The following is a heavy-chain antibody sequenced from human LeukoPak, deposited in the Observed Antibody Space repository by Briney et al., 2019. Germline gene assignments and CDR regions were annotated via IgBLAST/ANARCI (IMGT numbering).Heavy chain of an antibody. CDR1: GFTFSSYS. CDR3: GGYINSPKTGLQYFAWLSDY. CDR2: ISSSSSYI. Sequence: GGSLRLSCAASGFTFSSYSMNWVRQAPGKGLEWVSSISSSSSYIYYADSVKGRFTISRDNAKNSLYLQMNSLRAEDTAVYYCGGYINSPKTGLQYFAWLSDYWGQGTLVTVSS. D-gene: IGHD3-9*01. J-gene: IGHJ4*02. V-gene: IGHV3-21*01.